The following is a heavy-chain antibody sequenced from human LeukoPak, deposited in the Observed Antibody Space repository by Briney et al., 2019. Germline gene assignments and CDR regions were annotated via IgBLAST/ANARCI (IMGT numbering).Heavy chain of an antibody. CDR2: IGSSGSTK. D-gene: IGHD3-10*01. Sequence: GGSLRLSCAASGFTLSSYEINWVRQAPGKGLEWVSYIGSSGSTKYYADSVKGRFTISRDNAENSLFLQMNSLRAEDTAVYYCVYGSGRTRGFDYWGQGTLVTVSS. V-gene: IGHV3-48*03. CDR3: VYGSGRTRGFDY. CDR1: GFTLSSYE. J-gene: IGHJ4*02.